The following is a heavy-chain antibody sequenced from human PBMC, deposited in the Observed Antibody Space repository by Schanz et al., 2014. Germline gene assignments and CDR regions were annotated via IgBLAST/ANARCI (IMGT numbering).Heavy chain of an antibody. J-gene: IGHJ4*02. CDR3: AKDGRLPYYGTGSDFDY. V-gene: IGHV3-23*04. CDR1: GFTFSTYW. D-gene: IGHD3-22*01. CDR2: MIGSGSSV. Sequence: VQLVESGGGVVQPGRSLRLSCAASGFTFSTYWMHWVRQAPGKGLEWVSRMIGSGSSVFYADSVKGRFTISRDNLKNTVYLQMNSLRAGDTAVYYCAKDGRLPYYGTGSDFDYWGQGTLXAVSS.